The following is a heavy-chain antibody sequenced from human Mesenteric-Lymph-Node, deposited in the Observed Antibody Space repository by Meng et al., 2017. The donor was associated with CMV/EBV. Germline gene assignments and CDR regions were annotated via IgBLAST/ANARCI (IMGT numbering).Heavy chain of an antibody. V-gene: IGHV4-39*07. J-gene: IGHJ5*02. D-gene: IGHD3-3*01. CDR1: GDSISSGSYY. CDR3: ARVFRIQSGFGWFDP. Sequence: SETLSLTCTVSGDSISSGSYYWARIRQPPGKGLEWIGSIFPSGSTYDNPSLKSRVTISLDTSKNQFSLKLSSVTAADTALYYCARVFRIQSGFGWFDPWGQGTLVTVSS. CDR2: IFPSGST.